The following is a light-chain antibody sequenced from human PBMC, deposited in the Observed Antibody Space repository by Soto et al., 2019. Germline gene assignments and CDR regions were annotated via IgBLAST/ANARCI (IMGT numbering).Light chain of an antibody. V-gene: IGLV2-14*01. CDR3: SSYTSTYIWV. J-gene: IGLJ3*02. CDR2: GVS. CDR1: SSDIGSHNF. Sequence: QSALTQPASVSGSPGQSITISCTGTSSDIGSHNFVSWHQQHPGKAPKFIIYGVSNRPSGVSNRFSGSKSGNTASLTISGXQXXXXXDYYCSSYTSTYIWVFGGGTKLTVL.